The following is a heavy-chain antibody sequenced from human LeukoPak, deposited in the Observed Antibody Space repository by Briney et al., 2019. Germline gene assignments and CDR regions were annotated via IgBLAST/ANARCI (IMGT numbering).Heavy chain of an antibody. Sequence: NLSQTLSLTCTVSGGSISSGGYYWSWIRQHPGKGLEWIGYIYYSGSTYYNPSLKSRVTISVDTSKNQFSLKLSSVTAADTAVYYCARTPMHYYDSSGYSDYWGQGTLVTVSS. J-gene: IGHJ4*02. V-gene: IGHV4-31*03. D-gene: IGHD3-22*01. CDR3: ARTPMHYYDSSGYSDY. CDR1: GGSISSGGYY. CDR2: IYYSGST.